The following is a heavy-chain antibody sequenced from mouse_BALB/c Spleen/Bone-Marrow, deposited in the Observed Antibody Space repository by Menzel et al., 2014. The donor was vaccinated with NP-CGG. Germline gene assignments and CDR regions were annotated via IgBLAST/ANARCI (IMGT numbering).Heavy chain of an antibody. CDR2: IYPGDGDT. CDR1: GYAFSSYW. CDR3: ARSLYYGSSYPLYAMGY. J-gene: IGHJ4*01. D-gene: IGHD1-1*01. V-gene: IGHV1-80*01. Sequence: ESGADLVRPGSSVKISCKASGYAFSSYWMNWVKQRPGQGLEWIGQIYPGDGDTNYNGKFKGKATLTADKSSSTAYMQLSSLTSEDSAVYFCARSLYYGSSYPLYAMGYWGQGTSVTVSS.